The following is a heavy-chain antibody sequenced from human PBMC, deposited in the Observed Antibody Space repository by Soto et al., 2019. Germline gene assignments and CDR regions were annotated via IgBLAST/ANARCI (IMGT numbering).Heavy chain of an antibody. Sequence: EVQLVESGGGLVKPGGSLRLSCAASGFTFSNAWMSWVRQAPGKGLEWVGRIKSKTDGGTTDYAAPVKGRFTISRDDSKNTLYVRMSSLKTEDTAVYYCTTAETTVTPYSYYYYMDVWGKGTTVTVSS. V-gene: IGHV3-15*01. CDR2: IKSKTDGGTT. J-gene: IGHJ6*03. CDR3: TTAETTVTPYSYYYYMDV. CDR1: GFTFSNAW. D-gene: IGHD4-17*01.